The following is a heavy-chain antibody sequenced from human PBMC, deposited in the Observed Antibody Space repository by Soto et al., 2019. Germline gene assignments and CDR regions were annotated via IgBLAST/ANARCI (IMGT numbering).Heavy chain of an antibody. J-gene: IGHJ4*02. D-gene: IGHD4-17*01. CDR1: GGSISSSSYY. Sequence: SETLSLTCTVSGGSISSSSYYWGWIRQPPGKGLEWIGSIYYSGSTYYNPSLKSRVTISVDTSKNQFSLKLSSVTAADTAVYYCARWGDYGDAGFDYWGQGTLVTVSS. CDR2: IYYSGST. CDR3: ARWGDYGDAGFDY. V-gene: IGHV4-39*01.